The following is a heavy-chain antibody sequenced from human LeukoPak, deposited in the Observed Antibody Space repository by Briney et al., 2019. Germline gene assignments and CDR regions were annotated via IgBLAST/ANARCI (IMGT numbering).Heavy chain of an antibody. J-gene: IGHJ5*02. V-gene: IGHV4-59*01. CDR2: IYYSGST. Sequence: SETLSLTCTVSGGSISSYYWSWIRQPPGKGLRWIGYIYYSGSTNYNPSLKSRVTISVDTSKNQFSLKLSSVTAADTAVYYCARDSASSQYNWFDPWGQGTLVTVSS. D-gene: IGHD3-10*01. CDR1: GGSISSYY. CDR3: ARDSASSQYNWFDP.